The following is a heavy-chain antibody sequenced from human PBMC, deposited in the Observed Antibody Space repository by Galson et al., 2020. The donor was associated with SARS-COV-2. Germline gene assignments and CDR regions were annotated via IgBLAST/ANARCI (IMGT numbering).Heavy chain of an antibody. D-gene: IGHD1-1*01. CDR2: VAPGGQT. J-gene: IGHJ6*02. V-gene: IGHV3-13*01. Sequence: GESLKTSCAAPEFTFNTYDMHWVRQPTGPGLAWVSDVAPGGQTYSSRPVQARFTIYSVKDKNSVYLQMNSLRVGDTAMYYCARGISTSFSLGKAFYDYYGMDVWGQGTTVTVSS. CDR3: ARGISTSFSLGKAFYDYYGMDV. CDR1: EFTFNTYD.